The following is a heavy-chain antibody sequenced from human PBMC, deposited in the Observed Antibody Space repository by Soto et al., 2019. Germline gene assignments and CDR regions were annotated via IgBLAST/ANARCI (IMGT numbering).Heavy chain of an antibody. J-gene: IGHJ6*02. CDR3: ARGDGRGSTGFYYYYGMDV. D-gene: IGHD1-26*01. V-gene: IGHV1-46*01. CDR1: GFTFTNYF. Sequence: QVQLVQSGAEVKKPGASVKVSCKASGFTFTNYFFHWVRQAPRQGLEWVGIISPYDGSKNYQQSLQGRNTMTSDTSTSTVYMELRSLRSEATAVYFCARGDGRGSTGFYYYYGMDVWGHGTMITVSS. CDR2: ISPYDGSK.